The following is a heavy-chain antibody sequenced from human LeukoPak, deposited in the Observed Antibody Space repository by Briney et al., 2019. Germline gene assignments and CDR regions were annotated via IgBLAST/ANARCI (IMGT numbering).Heavy chain of an antibody. D-gene: IGHD3-10*01. CDR2: IRDGGGAT. V-gene: IGHV3-48*02. Sequence: PGGSLRLSCAASGFTFNIYGLHWVRQAPGKGLEWISYIRDGGGATYFSGSVKGRFSISRDDANHTLYLQMRRLRDEDTAVYYCVRGRSGSGRYAFEVWGQGTMVTVSS. J-gene: IGHJ3*01. CDR3: VRGRSGSGRYAFEV. CDR1: GFTFNIYG.